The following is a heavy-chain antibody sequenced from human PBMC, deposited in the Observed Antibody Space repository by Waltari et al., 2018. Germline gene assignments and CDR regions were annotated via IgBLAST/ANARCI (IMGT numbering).Heavy chain of an antibody. CDR2: VNSDGRNT. D-gene: IGHD6-19*01. J-gene: IGHJ4*02. CDR3: VAATPSSDK. Sequence: EVELVESGGGLVQPGGSLGLSCEVSGVGLSDRWMHWVRQTPEKGLVWVARVNSDGRNTAYADSVRGRFIISRDTARNTLFLQMSSVRVDDTALYYCVAATPSSDKWGQGTLVTVSS. V-gene: IGHV3-74*01. CDR1: GVGLSDRW.